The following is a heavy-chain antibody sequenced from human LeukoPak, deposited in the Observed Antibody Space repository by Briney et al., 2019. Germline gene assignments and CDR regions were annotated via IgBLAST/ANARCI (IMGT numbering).Heavy chain of an antibody. Sequence: PGRSLRLSCAASGFTFSNFAMHWVRQAPGKGLEWVSAISGSGGNTYYADSVKGRFTISRDNSKNTLYLQMNSLRAEDTASYYCAKDSPTIAAAGSIFAFDIWGPGTMVTVSS. V-gene: IGHV3-23*01. CDR1: GFTFSNFA. CDR2: ISGSGGNT. J-gene: IGHJ3*02. D-gene: IGHD6-13*01. CDR3: AKDSPTIAAAGSIFAFDI.